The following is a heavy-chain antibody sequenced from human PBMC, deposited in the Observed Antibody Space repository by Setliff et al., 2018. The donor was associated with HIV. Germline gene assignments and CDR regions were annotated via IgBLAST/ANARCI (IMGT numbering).Heavy chain of an antibody. CDR3: ARSKGGLFDP. CDR1: GGSISSYY. CDR2: IYYSGST. D-gene: IGHD3-16*01. J-gene: IGHJ5*02. Sequence: SETLSLTCTVSGGSISSYYWSWIRQPPGKGLEWIGYIYYSGSTYYNPSLKSRVTISVDTSKNQFSLKLSSVTAADTAVYYCARSKGGLFDPWGQGTLVTVSS. V-gene: IGHV4-59*12.